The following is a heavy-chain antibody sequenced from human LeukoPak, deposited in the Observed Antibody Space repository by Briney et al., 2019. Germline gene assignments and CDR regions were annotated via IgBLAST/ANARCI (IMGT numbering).Heavy chain of an antibody. Sequence: SETLSLTCAVYGESFSGYYWSWIRQPPGKGLEWIGEIHHSGSTNYNPSLKSRLTISVDMSKNQFSLKLSSVTAADTAVYYCARRGPYGYSNPHFDYWGQGALVTVSS. CDR3: ARRGPYGYSNPHFDY. CDR2: IHHSGST. CDR1: GESFSGYY. J-gene: IGHJ4*02. V-gene: IGHV4-34*01. D-gene: IGHD4-11*01.